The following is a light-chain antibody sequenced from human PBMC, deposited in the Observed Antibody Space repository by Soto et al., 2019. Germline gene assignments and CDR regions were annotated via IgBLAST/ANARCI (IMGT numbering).Light chain of an antibody. V-gene: IGKV3-15*01. CDR1: QSVSGN. J-gene: IGKJ4*01. CDR3: QQYNNWPPVT. CDR2: GAS. Sequence: EIVMTQSPATLSVSPGERATLSCRASQSVSGNLALYQQKPGQAPRLLIYGASTRATDIPARFSGSGSGTEFTLTISSLQSEDFAVYYCQQYNNWPPVTFGGGTKVEIK.